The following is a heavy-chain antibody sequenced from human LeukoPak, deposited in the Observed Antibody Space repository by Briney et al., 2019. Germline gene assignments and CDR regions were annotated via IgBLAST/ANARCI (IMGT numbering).Heavy chain of an antibody. CDR3: ATCLSGSHRLDAFDI. Sequence: ASVTVSCKVSGYTLTELSMHWVRQAPGKGLERMGGFDPEDGETIYAQKFQGRVTMTEDTSTDTAYMELSSLRSEDTAVYYCATCLSGSHRLDAFDIWGQGTMVTVSS. J-gene: IGHJ3*02. D-gene: IGHD1-26*01. V-gene: IGHV1-24*01. CDR2: FDPEDGET. CDR1: GYTLTELS.